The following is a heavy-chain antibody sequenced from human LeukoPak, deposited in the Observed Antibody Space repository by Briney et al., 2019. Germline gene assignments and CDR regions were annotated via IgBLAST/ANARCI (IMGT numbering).Heavy chain of an antibody. D-gene: IGHD3-22*01. J-gene: IGHJ4*02. Sequence: SETLSLTCTVSGGSISNSSFYWGWIRQPPGKGLEWIGTIYYKGYTFYNSSLKSRVILSVDTSKNQFSLKVTSVTAADTAVYYCARLTYYYDSSGYYFDYWGQGTLVTVSS. V-gene: IGHV4-39*07. CDR3: ARLTYYYDSSGYYFDY. CDR1: GGSISNSSFY. CDR2: IYYKGYT.